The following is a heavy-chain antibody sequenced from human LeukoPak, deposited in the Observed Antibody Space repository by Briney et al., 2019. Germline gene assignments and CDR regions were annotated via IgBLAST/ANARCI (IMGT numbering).Heavy chain of an antibody. V-gene: IGHV3-23*01. D-gene: IGHD3-10*01. CDR1: GFTFSSYW. CDR2: ISGSGGST. CDR3: AKSFLRLWFGEFGPNLFDP. Sequence: GGSLRLSYPVAGFTFSSYWMHWVRQAPGKGLEWVSAISGSGGSTYYADSVKSRFTISRDDPNTTLYLQMNSLRAKDTAVYYCAKSFLRLWFGEFGPNLFDPCGQGTLVTVSS. J-gene: IGHJ5*02.